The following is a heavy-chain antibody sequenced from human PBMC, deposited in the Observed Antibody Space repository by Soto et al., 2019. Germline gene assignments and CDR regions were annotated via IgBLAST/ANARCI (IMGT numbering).Heavy chain of an antibody. D-gene: IGHD3-9*01. CDR3: AREYYDVLTDYYRYYYIDV. CDR1: GFTFSDYY. J-gene: IGHJ6*03. Sequence: PGGSLRLSCTASGFTFSDYYMTWIRQAPGKGLESVSYISSSGTRMYYADSVKGRFTISRDNAKNSLYLQLNSLRAEDTAVHYRAREYYDVLTDYYRYYYIDVWGKGITVTVSS. V-gene: IGHV3-11*01. CDR2: ISSSGTRM.